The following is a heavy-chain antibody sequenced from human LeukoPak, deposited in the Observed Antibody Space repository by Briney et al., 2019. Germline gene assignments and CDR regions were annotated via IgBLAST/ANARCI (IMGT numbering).Heavy chain of an antibody. J-gene: IGHJ4*02. V-gene: IGHV3-23*01. CDR3: AKDPYSDFWSGYPYYFDS. Sequence: GGSLRLSCAASRFTFTSYAMNWVRQAPGKWLEWDSAVSGSGSSTYYADSVKGRCTISRDNSKNTLYLQMNSLRAEDTAVYYCAKDPYSDFWSGYPYYFDSWGQGTLVTVSS. D-gene: IGHD3/OR15-3a*01. CDR2: VSGSGSST. CDR1: RFTFTSYA.